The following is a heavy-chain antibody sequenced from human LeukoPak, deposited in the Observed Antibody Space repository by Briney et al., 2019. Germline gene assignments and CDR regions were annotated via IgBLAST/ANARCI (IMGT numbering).Heavy chain of an antibody. CDR3: AREMATTYNWFDP. CDR2: INHSGST. Sequence: PSETLSLTCAVYGGSFSGYYWSWIRQPPGKGLEWIGEINHSGSTNYNPSLKSRVTISVDTSKNQFPLKLSSVTAADTAVYYCAREMATTYNWFDPWGQGTLVTVSS. V-gene: IGHV4-34*01. D-gene: IGHD5-24*01. CDR1: GGSFSGYY. J-gene: IGHJ5*02.